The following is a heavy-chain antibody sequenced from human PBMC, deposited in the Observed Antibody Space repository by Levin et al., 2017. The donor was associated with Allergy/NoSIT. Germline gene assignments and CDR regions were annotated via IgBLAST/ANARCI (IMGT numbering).Heavy chain of an antibody. CDR2: ISSRSTYI. Sequence: PGGSLRLSCAASDFTFSSYTMNWVRQAPGEGLEWVSSISSRSTYIYYADSVKGRFTISRDNTKNSLYLEMNSLRAGDTAVYYCARGDGELYQDYWGQGTLVTVSS. J-gene: IGHJ4*02. V-gene: IGHV3-21*01. CDR1: DFTFSSYT. CDR3: ARGDGELYQDY. D-gene: IGHD3-10*01.